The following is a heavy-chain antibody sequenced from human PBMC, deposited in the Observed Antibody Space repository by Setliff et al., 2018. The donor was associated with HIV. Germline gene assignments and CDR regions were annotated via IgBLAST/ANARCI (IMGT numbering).Heavy chain of an antibody. D-gene: IGHD7-27*01. V-gene: IGHV1-69*13. J-gene: IGHJ3*02. CDR3: ARIPTGGAFDI. CDR1: GDTFRNYA. CDR2: IIPPVGAA. Sequence: SVKVSCKVSGDTFRNYALNWVRQAPGQGLEWMGGIIPPVGAAVYAQNFQGRVTITADESTSTAYMELRTLRSEDTAVYYCARIPTGGAFDIWGQGTVVT.